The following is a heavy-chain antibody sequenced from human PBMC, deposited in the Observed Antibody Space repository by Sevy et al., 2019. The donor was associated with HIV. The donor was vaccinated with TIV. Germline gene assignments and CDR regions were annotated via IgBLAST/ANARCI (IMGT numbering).Heavy chain of an antibody. V-gene: IGHV1-69*13. Sequence: ASVKVSCKASGGPFNTYAITWIRQAPGQGLEWMGGIIPLFGTTNYAQKFQGRVTITADESRTTAYLEVSSLRSKDTAVYYCASEVGGSVRLERLTSYYGVDVWGQGTTVTVSS. CDR2: IIPLFGTT. CDR1: GGPFNTYA. CDR3: ASEVGGSVRLERLTSYYGVDV. D-gene: IGHD1-1*01. J-gene: IGHJ6*02.